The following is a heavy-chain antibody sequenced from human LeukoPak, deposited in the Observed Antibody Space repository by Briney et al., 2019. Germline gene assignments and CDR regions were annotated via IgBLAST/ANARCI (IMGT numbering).Heavy chain of an antibody. J-gene: IGHJ5*02. D-gene: IGHD4-17*01. CDR3: ARVEGTTVTTGWFDP. CDR1: GGSISSSSYY. CDR2: IYYSGST. Sequence: PSETLSLTCTVSGGSISSSSYYWGWFRQPPGKGLEWIGSIYYSGSTYYNPSLKSRVTISVDTSKNQFSLKLSSVTAADTAVYYCARVEGTTVTTGWFDPWGQGTLVTVSS. V-gene: IGHV4-39*07.